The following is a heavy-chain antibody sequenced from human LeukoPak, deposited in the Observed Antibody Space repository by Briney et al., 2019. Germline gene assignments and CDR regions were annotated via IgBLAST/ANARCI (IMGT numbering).Heavy chain of an antibody. CDR3: ARQRGYSYGFEDY. V-gene: IGHV4-34*01. D-gene: IGHD5-18*01. J-gene: IGHJ4*02. CDR2: INHSGST. Sequence: PSETLSLTCAVYGGSFSGYYWSWIRQPPGKGLEWIGEINHSGSTNYNPSLKSRVTISVDTSNYHFSLNLSSVTAADTAVYYCARQRGYSYGFEDYWGQGTLVTVSS. CDR1: GGSFSGYY.